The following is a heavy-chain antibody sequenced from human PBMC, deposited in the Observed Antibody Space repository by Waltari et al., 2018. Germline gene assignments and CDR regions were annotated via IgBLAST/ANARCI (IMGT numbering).Heavy chain of an antibody. CDR2: ISYDGSDE. CDR1: GFTFSYHD. J-gene: IGHJ4*02. V-gene: IGHV3-30*07. CDR3: ARDGPLQIQSWYSFDY. Sequence: QVQLVESGGGVVHHGRSVRLSCYASGFTFSYHDLHWVRQAPGKGLEWVAGISYDGSDEYYADSVRGRFTISRDDSKDTVNLQMNSLRPEDTAVYYCARDGPLQIQSWYSFDYWGQGTLVTVSS. D-gene: IGHD5-18*01.